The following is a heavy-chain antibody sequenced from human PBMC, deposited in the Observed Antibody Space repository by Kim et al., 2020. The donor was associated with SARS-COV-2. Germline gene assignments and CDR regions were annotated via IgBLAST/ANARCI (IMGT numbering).Heavy chain of an antibody. D-gene: IGHD3-22*01. CDR1: GFTFSSYE. V-gene: IGHV3-48*03. CDR2: ISSSGSTI. CDR3: AREGRDDSSGYYFRSSDAFDI. J-gene: IGHJ3*02. Sequence: GGSLRLSCAASGFTFSSYEMNWVRQAPGKGLEWVSYISSSGSTIYYADSVKGRFTISRDNAKNSLYLQMNSLRAEDTAVYYCAREGRDDSSGYYFRSSDAFDIWGQGTMVTVSS.